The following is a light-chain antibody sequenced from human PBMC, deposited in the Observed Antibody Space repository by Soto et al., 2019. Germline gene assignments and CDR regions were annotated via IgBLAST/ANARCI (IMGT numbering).Light chain of an antibody. CDR1: SSDVGGYNY. CDR2: EVS. J-gene: IGLJ1*01. CDR3: SSYTSSSTYV. V-gene: IGLV2-14*01. Sequence: LTQPASVSGSPGQSITISCTGTSSDVGGYNYVSWYQQHPGKAPKLMIYEVSNRPSGVSNRFSGSKSGNTASLAISGLQAEDEADYYCSSYTSSSTYVFGTGTKVTV.